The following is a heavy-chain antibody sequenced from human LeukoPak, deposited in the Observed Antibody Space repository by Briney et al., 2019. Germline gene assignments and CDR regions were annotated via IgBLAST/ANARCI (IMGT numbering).Heavy chain of an antibody. Sequence: ASVKVSCKASGYTFTNYGVSWVRQAAGQGPEWMGWISTYNGNTRYAQKLQGRLTMTRDISPSTAYMELRSLRSDDTAVYYCARDRGYSRSRSLDYWGQGTPVTVSS. CDR3: ARDRGYSRSRSLDY. J-gene: IGHJ4*02. CDR1: GYTFTNYG. CDR2: ISTYNGNT. D-gene: IGHD3-10*01. V-gene: IGHV1-18*01.